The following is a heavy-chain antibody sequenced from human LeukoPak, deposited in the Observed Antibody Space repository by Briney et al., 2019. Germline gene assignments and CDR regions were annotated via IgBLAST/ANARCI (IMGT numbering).Heavy chain of an antibody. D-gene: IGHD2-2*01. CDR2: INPSGGST. J-gene: IGHJ4*02. Sequence: ASVKVSCKASGYTFTSYYMHWVRQAPGQGLEWMGIINPSGGSTSYAQRFQGRVTMTRDTSTSTVYMELSSLRSEDTAVYYCALVVPAAINFDYWGQGTLVTVSS. CDR3: ALVVPAAINFDY. CDR1: GYTFTSYY. V-gene: IGHV1-46*01.